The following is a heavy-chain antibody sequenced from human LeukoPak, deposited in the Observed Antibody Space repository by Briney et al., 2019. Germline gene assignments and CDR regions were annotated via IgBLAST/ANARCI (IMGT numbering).Heavy chain of an antibody. CDR1: GFTFSSYE. CDR3: ARRDDSSGYHKIFDY. CDR2: INHSGST. J-gene: IGHJ4*02. Sequence: PGGSLRLSCAASGFTFSSYEMNWVRQAPGKGLEWIGEINHSGSTNYNPSLKSRVTISVDTSKNQFSLKLSSVTAADTAVYYCARRDDSSGYHKIFDYWGPGTLVTVSS. V-gene: IGHV4-34*01. D-gene: IGHD3-22*01.